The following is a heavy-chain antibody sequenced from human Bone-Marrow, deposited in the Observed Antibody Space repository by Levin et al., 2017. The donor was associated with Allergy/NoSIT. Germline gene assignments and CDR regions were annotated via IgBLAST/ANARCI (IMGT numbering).Heavy chain of an antibody. J-gene: IGHJ4*02. CDR2: IIPDLGTA. D-gene: IGHD3-10*01. CDR1: GGTFSSYA. V-gene: IGHV1-69*06. CDR3: ARGTYYYRSRTYSNFDY. Sequence: GGSLRLSCKASGGTFSSYAISWVRQAPGQGLEWMGGIIPDLGTANYAQKFQGRVTITADKSTNIAYLELSSLRSGDTAVYYCARGTYYYRSRTYSNFDYWGQGTLVTVSS.